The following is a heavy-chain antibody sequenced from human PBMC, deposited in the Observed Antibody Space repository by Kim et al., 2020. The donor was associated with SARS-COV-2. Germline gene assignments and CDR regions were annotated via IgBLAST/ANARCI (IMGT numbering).Heavy chain of an antibody. J-gene: IGHJ4*02. CDR3: ARADCSSTSCYLQQPPGNPSHFDY. V-gene: IGHV3-7*03. CDR2: IKQDGSEK. D-gene: IGHD2-2*01. CDR1: GFTFSSYW. Sequence: GGSLRLSCAASGFTFSSYWMSWVRQAPGKGLEWVANIKQDGSEKYYVDSVKGRFTISRDNAKNSLYLQMNSLRAEDTAVYYCARADCSSTSCYLQQPPGNPSHFDYWGQGTLVSVSS.